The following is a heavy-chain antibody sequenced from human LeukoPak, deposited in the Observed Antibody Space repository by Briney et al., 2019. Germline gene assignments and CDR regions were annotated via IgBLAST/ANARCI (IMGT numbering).Heavy chain of an antibody. J-gene: IGHJ1*01. CDR1: DGSIISYY. V-gene: IGHV4-59*01. CDR3: ARTDGGGSYQKSPEFFQH. Sequence: SETLSLTCTVSDGSIISYYWGWIRQPPGKGLEWIGYIYYSGSTNYNPSLKSRVTISVDTSKKQFSLKLSSVTAADTAVYYCARTDGGGSYQKSPEFFQHWGQGTLVTVSS. D-gene: IGHD1-26*01. CDR2: IYYSGST.